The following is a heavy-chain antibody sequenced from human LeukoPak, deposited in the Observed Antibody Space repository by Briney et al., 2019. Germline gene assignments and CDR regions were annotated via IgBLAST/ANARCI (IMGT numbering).Heavy chain of an antibody. CDR2: ISYIDVET. J-gene: IGHJ4*02. Sequence: GGSLRLSCAASGFTLSNYAMNWVRQAPGKGLEWVSGISYIDVETYYADSVKGRFTISSDNSMNTLYLQMNSLTVEDTAVYYCAKRTRDGFNTPIDFWGQGTLATVS. CDR3: AKRTRDGFNTPIDF. CDR1: GFTLSNYA. D-gene: IGHD5-24*01. V-gene: IGHV3-23*01.